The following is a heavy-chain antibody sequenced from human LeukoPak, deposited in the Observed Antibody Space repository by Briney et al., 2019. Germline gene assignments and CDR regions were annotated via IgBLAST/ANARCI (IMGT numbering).Heavy chain of an antibody. Sequence: GGSLRLSCAASGFTFSSYSMTWVRQAPGKGLEWVSSITSTGSYTYYADSVRGRFTISRDNAKNSLYLQMNSLRAEDTAVYYCARDFARNWFDPWGQGTPVTVSS. D-gene: IGHD3-3*01. CDR2: ITSTGSYT. CDR3: ARDFARNWFDP. V-gene: IGHV3-21*01. CDR1: GFTFSSYS. J-gene: IGHJ5*02.